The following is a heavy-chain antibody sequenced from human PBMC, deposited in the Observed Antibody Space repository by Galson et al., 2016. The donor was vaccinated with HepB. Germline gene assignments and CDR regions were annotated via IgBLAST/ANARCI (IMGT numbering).Heavy chain of an antibody. Sequence: SLRLSCAASGFTFSDYYMNWLRQAPGKGPEWISYIGSGGHTNYADSVEGRFTISRDNAKNSLYLQMNSLRAEDTAVYYCARDPYGNNYFDLWGQGTLVTVSS. J-gene: IGHJ4*02. D-gene: IGHD4-11*01. V-gene: IGHV3-11*06. CDR3: ARDPYGNNYFDL. CDR1: GFTFSDYY. CDR2: IGSGGHT.